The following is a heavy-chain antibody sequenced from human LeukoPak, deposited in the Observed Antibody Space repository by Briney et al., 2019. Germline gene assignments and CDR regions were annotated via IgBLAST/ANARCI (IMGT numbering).Heavy chain of an antibody. Sequence: SGTLSLTCAVSGGSISSSNWWSWVRQPPGKGLEWIGEIYHSGSTNYNPSLKSRVTISVDKSKNQFSLKLSSVTAADTAVYYCARASKLPTYYYDSSGYYLDYWGQGTLVTVSS. CDR1: GGSISSSNW. J-gene: IGHJ4*02. CDR3: ARASKLPTYYYDSSGYYLDY. CDR2: IYHSGST. V-gene: IGHV4-4*02. D-gene: IGHD3-22*01.